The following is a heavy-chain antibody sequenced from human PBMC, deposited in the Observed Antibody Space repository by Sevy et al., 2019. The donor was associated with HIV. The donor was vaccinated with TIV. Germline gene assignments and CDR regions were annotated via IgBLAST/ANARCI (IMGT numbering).Heavy chain of an antibody. Sequence: SETLSLTCTVSGGSISSSSYYWDWIRQPPGKGLEWIGSIYYSGSTYYHPSLKSRVTISVDTSKNQFSLKLSSVTAADTAVYYCARRSTGATTGFDYWGQGTLVTVSS. V-gene: IGHV4-39*01. CDR1: GGSISSSSYY. CDR3: ARRSTGATTGFDY. J-gene: IGHJ4*02. D-gene: IGHD1-26*01. CDR2: IYYSGST.